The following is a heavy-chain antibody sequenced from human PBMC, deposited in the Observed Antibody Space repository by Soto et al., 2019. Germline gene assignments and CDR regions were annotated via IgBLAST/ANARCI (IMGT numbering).Heavy chain of an antibody. J-gene: IGHJ4*02. Sequence: QAHLVQSGPGGKKPGSSVKVSCKDLGGLLSSFAISWLQQPPGQGLEWLGGIIPVFGTTYYAEKFQDRLTITADESTNTAYMELSSLTSGDTAIYYCARGGGPYVWFNEFWGQGTLVTVSS. CDR1: GGLLSSFA. V-gene: IGHV1-69*01. CDR3: ARGGGPYVWFNEF. D-gene: IGHD3-16*01. CDR2: IIPVFGTT.